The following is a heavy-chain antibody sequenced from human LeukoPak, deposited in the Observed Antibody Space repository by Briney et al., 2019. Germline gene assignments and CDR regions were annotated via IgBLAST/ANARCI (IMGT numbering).Heavy chain of an antibody. CDR2: ISYDGSNK. CDR3: AKDTFDP. J-gene: IGHJ5*02. Sequence: GGSLRLSCAASGFTFSSYGMHWVRQAPGKGLEWVAVISYDGSNKYYADSVKGRFTISRDNSKNTLYLQMNSLRAEDTAAYYCAKDTFDPWGQGTLVTVSS. CDR1: GFTFSSYG. V-gene: IGHV3-30*18.